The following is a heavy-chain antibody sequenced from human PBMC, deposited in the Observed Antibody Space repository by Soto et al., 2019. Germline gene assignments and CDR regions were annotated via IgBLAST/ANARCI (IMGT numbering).Heavy chain of an antibody. CDR3: VKGYWKGDV. Sequence: QVQLVESGGGVVQPGRSLRVSCAASGFTFSIYAMHWVRQAPGTGLEWVAVISYDGTKTYYADSVKGRFTISRDNSKNTLYLQMNSLRDEDMAVYHCVKGYWKGDVWGQGTTVTVSS. J-gene: IGHJ6*02. D-gene: IGHD1-1*01. CDR1: GFTFSIYA. V-gene: IGHV3-30*18. CDR2: ISYDGTKT.